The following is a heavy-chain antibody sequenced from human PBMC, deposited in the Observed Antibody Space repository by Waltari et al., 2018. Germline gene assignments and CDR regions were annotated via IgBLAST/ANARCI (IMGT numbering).Heavy chain of an antibody. CDR3: AVTVFGGEGWFDT. CDR2: IYHSGST. Sequence: QVQLQESGPGLVKPSETLSLTCTVSGYSISSGYYWGWIRQPPGKGLEWIGSIYHSGSTYYNPSLKSRVTISVDTSKNQFSLKLSSVTAADTAVYYCAVTVFGGEGWFDTWGQGTLVTVSS. CDR1: GYSISSGYY. D-gene: IGHD3-3*01. V-gene: IGHV4-38-2*02. J-gene: IGHJ5*02.